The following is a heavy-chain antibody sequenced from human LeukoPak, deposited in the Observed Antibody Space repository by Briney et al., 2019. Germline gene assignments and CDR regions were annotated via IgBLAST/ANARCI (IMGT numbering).Heavy chain of an antibody. CDR3: ARERTFREYGMDV. V-gene: IGHV4-59*01. Sequence: SETLSLTCTVSGGSTSSYYWSWIRQPPGKGLEWIGYIYYSGSTNYNPSLKSRVTISVDTSKNQFSLKLSSVTAADTAVYYCARERTFREYGMDVWGQGTTVTVSS. CDR2: IYYSGST. CDR1: GGSTSSYY. D-gene: IGHD1-14*01. J-gene: IGHJ6*02.